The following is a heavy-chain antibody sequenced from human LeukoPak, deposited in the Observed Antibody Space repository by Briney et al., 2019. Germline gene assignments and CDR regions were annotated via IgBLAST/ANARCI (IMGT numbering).Heavy chain of an antibody. D-gene: IGHD1-26*01. J-gene: IGHJ6*03. CDR2: INHSGST. V-gene: IGHV4-34*01. CDR3: ASQGHHGKIVGTTLSYFYMDV. Sequence: SETLSLTCTVYGGSFSGYYWSWIRQPPGKGLEWIGEINHSGSTNYNPSLKSRVTISVDTSKNQFSLKLSSVTAADTAFYYCASQGHHGKIVGTTLSYFYMDVWGKGTTVTVSS. CDR1: GGSFSGYY.